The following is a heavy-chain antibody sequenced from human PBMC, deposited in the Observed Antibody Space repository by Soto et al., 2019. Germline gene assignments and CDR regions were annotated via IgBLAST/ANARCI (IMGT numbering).Heavy chain of an antibody. CDR3: ARDRIYDILTGYYMGLIDY. V-gene: IGHV3-30-3*01. D-gene: IGHD3-9*01. J-gene: IGHJ4*02. CDR1: GFTFSSYA. Sequence: GGSRRRSCAASGFTFSSYAMHWVRQAPGKGLEWVAVISYDGSNKYYADSVKGRFTISRDNSKNTLYLQMNSLRAEDTAVYYCARDRIYDILTGYYMGLIDYWGQGTLVTVSS. CDR2: ISYDGSNK.